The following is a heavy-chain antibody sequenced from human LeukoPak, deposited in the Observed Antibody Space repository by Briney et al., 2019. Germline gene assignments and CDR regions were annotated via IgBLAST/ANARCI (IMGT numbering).Heavy chain of an antibody. D-gene: IGHD1-26*01. CDR3: ARRKSGTYGSWIDY. J-gene: IGHJ4*02. Sequence: SETLSLTCTVSGGSISDYYRGWIRQPPGKELEWTGYIYFSGNTNYNPSLKSRVTMSVDTSKNQFALSLSSVTVADTAVYYCARRKSGTYGSWIDYWGQGTVVTVSS. CDR2: IYFSGNT. V-gene: IGHV4-59*08. CDR1: GGSISDYY.